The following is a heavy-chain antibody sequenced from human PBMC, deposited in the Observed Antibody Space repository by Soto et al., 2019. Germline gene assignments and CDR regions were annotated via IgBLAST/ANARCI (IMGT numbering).Heavy chain of an antibody. V-gene: IGHV4-59*01. J-gene: IGHJ4*02. CDR3: ARTLPNRQLFDS. Sequence: SETLSLTCTVSGGSISSYYWSWIRQPPGKGLEWIGYIYYSGSTNYNPSLKSRVTISVDTSKNQFSLKLGSVTAADTAVYYCARTLPNRQLFDSWSQGTLVTVSS. D-gene: IGHD1-1*01. CDR2: IYYSGST. CDR1: GGSISSYY.